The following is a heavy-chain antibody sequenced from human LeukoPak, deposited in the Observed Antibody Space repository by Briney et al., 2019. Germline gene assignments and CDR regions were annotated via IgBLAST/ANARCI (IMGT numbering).Heavy chain of an antibody. CDR1: GGSISTSGYY. J-gene: IGHJ4*02. CDR2: MYCSGST. V-gene: IGHV4-39*01. Sequence: PSETLSLTCSVSGGSISTSGYYWGWIRQPPGKGLEYIGSMYCSGSTDYNPSLKSRVTISVDTSNNHFSLRLSSVTAADAAVYYCARRRGMFSYYFDYWGQGTLVTVSS. D-gene: IGHD3-10*02. CDR3: ARRRGMFSYYFDY.